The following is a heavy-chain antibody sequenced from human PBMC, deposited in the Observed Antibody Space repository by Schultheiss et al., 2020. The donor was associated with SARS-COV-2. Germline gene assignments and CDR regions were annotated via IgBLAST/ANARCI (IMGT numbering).Heavy chain of an antibody. V-gene: IGHV4-34*01. CDR1: GGSFSGYY. CDR3: ARSSEMGFDY. Sequence: SETLSLTCAVYGGSFSGYYWSWIRQPPGKGLEWIGEINHSGSTNYNPSLKSRVTISVDTSKNQFSLKLRSVTAADTAVYYCARSSEMGFDYWGQGTLVTVSS. J-gene: IGHJ4*02. CDR2: INHSGST. D-gene: IGHD5-24*01.